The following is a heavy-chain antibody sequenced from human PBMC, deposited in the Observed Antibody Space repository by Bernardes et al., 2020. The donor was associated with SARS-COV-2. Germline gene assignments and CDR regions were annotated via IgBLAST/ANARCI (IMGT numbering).Heavy chain of an antibody. CDR1: GFTFSSYA. D-gene: IGHD6-13*01. CDR3: AKDHAAAGYYYYGMDV. J-gene: IGHJ6*02. CDR2: ISGSGGST. V-gene: IGHV3-23*01. Sequence: GGSLRLSCAASGFTFSSYAMSWVRQAPGKGLEWVSAISGSGGSTYYADSVKGRFTISRDNSKNTLYLQMNSLRAEDTAVYYCAKDHAAAGYYYYGMDVWGQGTKVTVSS.